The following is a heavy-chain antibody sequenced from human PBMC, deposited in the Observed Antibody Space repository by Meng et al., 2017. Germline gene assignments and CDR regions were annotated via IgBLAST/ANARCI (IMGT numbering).Heavy chain of an antibody. CDR3: TRDAGLLNWLDP. D-gene: IGHD2/OR15-2a*01. CDR2: IERKGKNYAT. V-gene: IGHV3-73*02. Sequence: RGGSGGVLVQPGGSLNLSCAASGFVFSDSAIHWVRQASGKGLEWVGVIERKGKNYATTYDASLSGRFTISRDESRNTAFLQMDSLNTEDTAMYYCTRDAGLLNWLDPWGQGTLVTVSS. J-gene: IGHJ5*02. CDR1: GFVFSDSA.